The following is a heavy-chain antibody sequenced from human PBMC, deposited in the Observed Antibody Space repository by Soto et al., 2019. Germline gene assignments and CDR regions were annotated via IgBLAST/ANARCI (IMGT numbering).Heavy chain of an antibody. V-gene: IGHV5-51*01. D-gene: IGHD1-7*01. CDR3: ARHRTAGTTIDGMDV. CDR1: GYSLISYW. CDR2: IYPGDSDT. J-gene: IGHJ6*02. Sequence: GESLKISCKGSGYSLISYWIGWVRQMPGKGLEWMGIIYPGDSDTRYNPSFQGQVTLSADKSISTAYLQWSSLKASDTGMYYCARHRTAGTTIDGMDVWGQGTTVTVSS.